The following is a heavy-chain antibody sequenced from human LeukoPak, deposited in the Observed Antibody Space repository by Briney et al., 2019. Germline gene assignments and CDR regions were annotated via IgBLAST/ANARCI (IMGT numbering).Heavy chain of an antibody. CDR1: GGSFSGYY. D-gene: IGHD4-11*01. CDR3: ARLDSNYFYYYY. J-gene: IGHJ6*03. V-gene: IGHV4-34*01. CDR2: INHSGST. Sequence: SETLSLTCAAYGGSFSGYYWSWIRQPPGKGLEWIGEINHSGSTNYNPSLKSRVTISVDTSKNQFSLKLSSVTAADTAVYYCARLDSNYFYYYY.